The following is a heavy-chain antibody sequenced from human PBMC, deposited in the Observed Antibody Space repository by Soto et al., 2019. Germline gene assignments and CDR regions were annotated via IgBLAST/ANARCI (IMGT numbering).Heavy chain of an antibody. CDR3: AKDNDILEGYYYYGMDV. Sequence: QVQLVESGGGVVQPGRSLRLSCAASGFTFSSYGMHWVRQAPGKGLEWVAVISNDGSNKYYADSVKCRFTISRDNSKNTLYLQMNSRRAEDTAVYYCAKDNDILEGYYYYGMDVCGQGTTVTVSS. CDR1: GFTFSSYG. CDR2: ISNDGSNK. D-gene: IGHD3-9*01. V-gene: IGHV3-30*18. J-gene: IGHJ6*02.